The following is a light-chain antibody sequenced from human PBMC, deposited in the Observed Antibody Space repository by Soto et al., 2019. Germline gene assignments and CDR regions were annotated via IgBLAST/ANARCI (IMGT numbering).Light chain of an antibody. V-gene: IGLV2-14*01. CDR3: SSYTSISSLGV. J-gene: IGLJ1*01. CDR1: GSDVGSYKY. CDR2: EAS. Sequence: QSALTQPASVSGSPGQSITISCTGTGSDVGSYKYVSWYQQHPGKAPKLMIFEASNRPSGVSDRFSGSKSGNTASLTISGLQAEDEAVYYCSSYTSISSLGVFGTGTKLTVL.